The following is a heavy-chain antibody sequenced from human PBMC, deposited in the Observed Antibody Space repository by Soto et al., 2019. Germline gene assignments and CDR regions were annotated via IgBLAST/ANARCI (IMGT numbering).Heavy chain of an antibody. CDR1: GGTFSSYA. J-gene: IGHJ5*02. Sequence: SVKVSCKASGGTFSSYAISWVRQAPGQGLEWMGGIIPIFGTANYAQKFQGRVTITADESTSTAYMELSSLRSEDTAVYYCARDQMAYYHGSGGRNWFDPWGQGTLVTVSS. D-gene: IGHD3-10*01. V-gene: IGHV1-69*13. CDR2: IIPIFGTA. CDR3: ARDQMAYYHGSGGRNWFDP.